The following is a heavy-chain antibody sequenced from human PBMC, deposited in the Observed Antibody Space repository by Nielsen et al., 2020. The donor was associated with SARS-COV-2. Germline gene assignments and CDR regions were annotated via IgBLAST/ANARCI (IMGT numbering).Heavy chain of an antibody. Sequence: SETLSLTCNVSGGSLSTHYWNWIRQPPGKGLECIGYVYHSGSTNYNPSLKSRVTISVDTSKNQFSLKLTSVTAADTAVYYCARMVYDYGPSSWYFDVWGRGALVTVSS. J-gene: IGHJ2*01. CDR3: ARMVYDYGPSSWYFDV. CDR2: VYHSGST. CDR1: GGSLSTHY. V-gene: IGHV4-59*08. D-gene: IGHD3-16*01.